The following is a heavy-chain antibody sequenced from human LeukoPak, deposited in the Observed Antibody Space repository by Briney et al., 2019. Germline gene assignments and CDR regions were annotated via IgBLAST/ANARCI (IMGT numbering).Heavy chain of an antibody. CDR1: GFTVSSNY. Sequence: PGGPLRLSCGASGFTVSSNYLSWVRQSPGKGLEWVSVTYSGGSTSYADPVKGRFTISRDNSKYTLYLQMNSLRAEDTAVYYCARDAGYDFWSGYYQGYFDYWGQGTLVTVSS. D-gene: IGHD3-3*01. V-gene: IGHV3-66*02. J-gene: IGHJ4*02. CDR3: ARDAGYDFWSGYYQGYFDY. CDR2: TYSGGST.